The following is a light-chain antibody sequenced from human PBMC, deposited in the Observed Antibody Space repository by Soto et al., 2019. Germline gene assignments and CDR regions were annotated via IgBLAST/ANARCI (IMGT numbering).Light chain of an antibody. CDR3: AAWDDRLKGVV. V-gene: IGLV1-36*01. J-gene: IGLJ3*02. Sequence: QSVLTQPPSVSQAPRQRVTISCSGSSSNIGNNAVNWYQHLPGKPPKLLIYYDDVLPSGVSDRFSGSKSGTSASLAISGLQYEDEADYYCAAWDDRLKGVVFGGGTKLTVL. CDR1: SSNIGNNA. CDR2: YDD.